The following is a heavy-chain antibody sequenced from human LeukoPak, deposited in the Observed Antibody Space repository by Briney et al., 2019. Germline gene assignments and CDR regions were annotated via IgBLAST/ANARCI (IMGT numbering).Heavy chain of an antibody. V-gene: IGHV3-9*01. CDR3: AKDRSMVTTGSSDY. Sequence: PGRSLRLSCAASGFTFVDYAMHWVRQAPGKGLEWVSGISWNSDSIGYADSVRGRFTISRDNAKNSLYLQMNGVSVEDTALYYCAKDRSMVTTGSSDYWGQGTLVTVSS. CDR1: GFTFVDYA. J-gene: IGHJ4*02. D-gene: IGHD3-10*01. CDR2: ISWNSDSI.